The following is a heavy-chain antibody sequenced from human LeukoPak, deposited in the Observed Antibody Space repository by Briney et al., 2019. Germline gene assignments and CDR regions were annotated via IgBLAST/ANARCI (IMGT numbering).Heavy chain of an antibody. CDR2: INSDGSWT. D-gene: IGHD2-2*01. CDR1: GNYW. Sequence: GGSLRLSCAASGNYWMHWVRQAPGKGLVWVSHINSDGSWTSYADSVKGRFTISKDNAKNTVYLQMNNLRAEDTAVYYCVSFYETYWGRRTLVTVSS. CDR3: VSFYETY. J-gene: IGHJ4*02. V-gene: IGHV3-74*01.